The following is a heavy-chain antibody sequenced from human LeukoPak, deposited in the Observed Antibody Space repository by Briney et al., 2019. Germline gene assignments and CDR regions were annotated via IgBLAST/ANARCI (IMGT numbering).Heavy chain of an antibody. CDR3: ARVSSGYYRIDY. CDR2: IYYSGST. D-gene: IGHD3-22*01. J-gene: IGHJ4*02. V-gene: IGHV4-59*01. Sequence: SETLSLTCTVSGGSISSYYWSWIRQPPGKGLEWIGYIYYSGSTNYNPSLKSRVTISVDTSKNQFSLKLSSVTAADTAVYYCARVSSGYYRIDYWGQGTLVTVSS. CDR1: GGSISSYY.